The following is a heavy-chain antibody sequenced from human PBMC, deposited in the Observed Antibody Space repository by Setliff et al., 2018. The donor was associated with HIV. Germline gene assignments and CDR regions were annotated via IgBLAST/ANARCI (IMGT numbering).Heavy chain of an antibody. D-gene: IGHD1-26*01. CDR3: ARGVRVGPTTTANWFDP. CDR1: GGSFSTYY. CDR2: INDSGST. J-gene: IGHJ5*02. Sequence: PSETLSLTCAVYGGSFSTYYWSWIRQPPGEGLEWIGEINDSGSTNYSPSLKSRVTISVDTSKNQFSLKLGSVTAADTAVHYCARGVRVGPTTTANWFDPWGQGTLVTVSS. V-gene: IGHV4-34*01.